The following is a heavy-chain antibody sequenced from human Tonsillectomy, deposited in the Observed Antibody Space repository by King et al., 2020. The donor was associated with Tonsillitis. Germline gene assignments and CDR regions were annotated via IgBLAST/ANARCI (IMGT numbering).Heavy chain of an antibody. Sequence: VQLVQSGPEVKKPGASMQVSCKPSGYTFTSYGLGWVRQAPGQGLEWMGWMTVYNGDAIYAQNLQGRVTLTTDTSTSTAYMELRSLTSDDTAMYFCARDRDGRGYFGYWGQGTLVTVS. J-gene: IGHJ4*02. CDR1: GYTFTSYG. CDR2: MTVYNGDA. V-gene: IGHV1-18*04. CDR3: ARDRDGRGYFGY. D-gene: IGHD5-24*01.